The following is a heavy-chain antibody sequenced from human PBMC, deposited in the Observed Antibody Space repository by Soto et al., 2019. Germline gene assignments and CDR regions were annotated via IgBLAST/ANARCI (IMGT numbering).Heavy chain of an antibody. CDR1: GFTFISYA. D-gene: IGHD3-10*01. V-gene: IGHV3-30-3*01. CDR3: ARSRHGSGSYTHFYYGLDV. J-gene: IGHJ6*02. Sequence: QVQLVESGGGVVQPGRSLRLSCAASGFTFISYAMHWVRQAPGKGLEWVAVISFDGSTEYYADSVKGRFTISRGNSKNTVDLQINSLRSEDTAVYYCARSRHGSGSYTHFYYGLDVWGQGTTVTVSS. CDR2: ISFDGSTE.